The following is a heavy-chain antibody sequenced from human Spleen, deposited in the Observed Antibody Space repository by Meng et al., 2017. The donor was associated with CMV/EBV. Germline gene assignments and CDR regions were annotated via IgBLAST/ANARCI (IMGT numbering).Heavy chain of an antibody. Sequence: SGPTLVKPTQTLTLTCTLSGFSLSTRGMCVSWVRQPPGKALEWLALIGWDGVRYYSTSLKTRLTIAKDTSDNQVVLTMTNMDPVDTATYYCAHRRLAAGNYYFDYWGQGTLVTVSS. J-gene: IGHJ4*02. CDR1: GFSLSTRGMC. D-gene: IGHD6-13*01. V-gene: IGHV2-70*12. CDR2: IGWDGVR. CDR3: AHRRLAAGNYYFDY.